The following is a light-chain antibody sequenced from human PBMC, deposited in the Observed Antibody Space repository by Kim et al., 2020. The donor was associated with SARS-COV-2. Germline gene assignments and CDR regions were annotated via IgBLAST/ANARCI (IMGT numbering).Light chain of an antibody. CDR1: QSVSNTY. Sequence: VLTQSPGSLSLSPGERATLSCRASQSVSNTYLAWYQQKPGQAPRLLFYVASSRATGIPDRFSGSGSGTDFPLTISRLEPEDFAMYYCQRYGSSPPTFGGGTKVDIK. J-gene: IGKJ4*01. CDR2: VAS. V-gene: IGKV3-20*01. CDR3: QRYGSSPPT.